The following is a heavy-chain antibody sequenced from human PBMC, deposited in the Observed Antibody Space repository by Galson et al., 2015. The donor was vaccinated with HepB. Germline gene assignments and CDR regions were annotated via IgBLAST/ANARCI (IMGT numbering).Heavy chain of an antibody. D-gene: IGHD2/OR15-2a*01. Sequence: SLRLSCAASGLTFNNAWMSWVRQAPGKGLEWVGRIKSKAEDGTTIYAAPVQGRFTISRDDSKSTLYLQMNSLTTEDTAVYYCATSLGFGYGDSTVAVDYWGQGTLVTVSS. CDR2: IKSKAEDGTT. V-gene: IGHV3-15*01. CDR3: ATSLGFGYGDSTVAVDY. J-gene: IGHJ4*02. CDR1: GLTFNNAW.